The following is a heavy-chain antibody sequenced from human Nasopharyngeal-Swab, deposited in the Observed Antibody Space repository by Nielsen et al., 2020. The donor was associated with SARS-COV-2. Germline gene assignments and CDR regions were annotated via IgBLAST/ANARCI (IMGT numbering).Heavy chain of an antibody. V-gene: IGHV1-69*04. D-gene: IGHD4-11*01. CDR3: ARYYSNCHFWYFDL. J-gene: IGHJ2*01. CDR2: IIPILGIA. CDR1: GGTFSSYA. Sequence: SVKVSCKASGGTFSSYAISWVRQAPGQGLEWMGRIIPILGIANYAQKFQGRVTITADKSTSTAYMELSSLRSEDTAVYYCARYYSNCHFWYFDLWGRGTLVTVSS.